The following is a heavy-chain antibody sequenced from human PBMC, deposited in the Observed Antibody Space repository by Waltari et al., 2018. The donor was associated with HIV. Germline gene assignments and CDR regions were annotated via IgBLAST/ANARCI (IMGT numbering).Heavy chain of an antibody. Sequence: QLQLQESGPGLVKPSETLSLTCTVSGGSISSRSYYWGWIRQPPGKGLEWIGSIYYSGSTYYNPSLKSRVTISVDTSKNQFSLKLSSVTAADTAVYYCARRSYYDSSGYYFDYWGQGTLVTVSS. CDR3: ARRSYYDSSGYYFDY. CDR1: GGSISSRSYY. J-gene: IGHJ4*02. V-gene: IGHV4-39*01. D-gene: IGHD3-22*01. CDR2: IYYSGST.